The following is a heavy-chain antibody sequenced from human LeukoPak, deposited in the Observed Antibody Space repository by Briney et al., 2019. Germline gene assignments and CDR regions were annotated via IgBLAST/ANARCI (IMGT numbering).Heavy chain of an antibody. Sequence: AASVKVSCKASGGTFSSYTISWVRQAPGQGLEWMGRIIPILGIANYAQKFQGRVTITADKSTSTAYMELRSLRSEDTAVYYCARASARYSYGALEYWGQGTLVTVSS. CDR2: IIPILGIA. J-gene: IGHJ4*02. V-gene: IGHV1-69*02. CDR1: GGTFSSYT. CDR3: ARASARYSYGALEY. D-gene: IGHD5-18*01.